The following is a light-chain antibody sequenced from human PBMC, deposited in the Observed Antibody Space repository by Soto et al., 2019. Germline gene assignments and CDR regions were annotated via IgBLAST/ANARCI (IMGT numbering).Light chain of an antibody. Sequence: EIVLTQSPATLSLSPGERATLSCRASQTVSSSLAWYQQKPGQAPRLLIYEASNRATGIPARFSGSGSGTDFTLTISSLEPEDFAVYYCQQRSNWPPGGTFGQGTKVDIK. CDR3: QQRSNWPPGGT. V-gene: IGKV3-11*01. CDR2: EAS. CDR1: QTVSSS. J-gene: IGKJ1*01.